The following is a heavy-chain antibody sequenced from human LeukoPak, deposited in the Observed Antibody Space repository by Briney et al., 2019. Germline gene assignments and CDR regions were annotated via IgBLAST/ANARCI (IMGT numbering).Heavy chain of an antibody. CDR3: ARERYYDILTGYPNYYYYYYMDV. CDR1: GFTFSSYE. V-gene: IGHV3-48*03. J-gene: IGHJ6*03. CDR2: ISSSGSTI. Sequence: GGSLRLSCAASGFTFSSYEMNWVRQAPGKGLEWVSYISSSGSTIYYADSVKGRFTISRDNAKNSLYLQMNSLRAEDTAVYYCARERYYDILTGYPNYYYYYYMDVWGKGTTVTISS. D-gene: IGHD3-9*01.